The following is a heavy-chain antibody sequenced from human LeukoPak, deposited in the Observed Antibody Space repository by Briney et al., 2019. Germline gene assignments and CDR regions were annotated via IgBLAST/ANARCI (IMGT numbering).Heavy chain of an antibody. CDR2: ISYSGST. CDR3: ARQKSYSSGWYFFDP. D-gene: IGHD6-19*01. V-gene: IGHV4-59*08. Sequence: SETLSLTCTVSGDSISSYYWSWIRQPPGKGLEWIGYISYSGSTHYNPSLKSRVTISVDTSKNHFSLRLTSVTAADTAVYYCARQKSYSSGWYFFDPWGQGTLVTVPS. J-gene: IGHJ5*02. CDR1: GDSISSYY.